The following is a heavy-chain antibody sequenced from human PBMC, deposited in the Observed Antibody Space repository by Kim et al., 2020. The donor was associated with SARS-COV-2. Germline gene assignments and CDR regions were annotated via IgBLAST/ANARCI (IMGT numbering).Heavy chain of an antibody. CDR2: IYYSGST. J-gene: IGHJ4*01. D-gene: IGHD4-17*01. CDR3: ARDFRDYGDYRFDY. V-gene: IGHV4-39*07. CDR1: GGSISSSSYY. Sequence: SETLSLTCTVSGGSISSSSYYWGFIRQPPGKGLEWIGSIYYSGSTYYNPSLKSRVTISVDTSKNQFSLKLSSVTAADTAVYYCARDFRDYGDYRFDYWG.